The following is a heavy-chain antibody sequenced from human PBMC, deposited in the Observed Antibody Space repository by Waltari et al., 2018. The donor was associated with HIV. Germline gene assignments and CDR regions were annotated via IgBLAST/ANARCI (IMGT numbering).Heavy chain of an antibody. D-gene: IGHD3-9*01. J-gene: IGHJ5*02. CDR1: GGTFSSYA. CDR3: ARMPKDYDILTGYYWENWFDP. V-gene: IGHV1-69*06. Sequence: QVQLVQSGAEVKKPGSSVKVSCKASGGTFSSYAISWVRQAPGQGLEWMGGIIPIFGTANYAQKFQGRVTITADKSTSTAYMELSSLRSEDTAVYYCARMPKDYDILTGYYWENWFDPWGQGTLVTVSS. CDR2: IIPIFGTA.